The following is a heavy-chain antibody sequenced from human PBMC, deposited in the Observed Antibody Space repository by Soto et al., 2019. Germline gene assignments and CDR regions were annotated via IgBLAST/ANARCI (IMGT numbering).Heavy chain of an antibody. D-gene: IGHD3-3*01. CDR3: ARGRGSGYYTYYYYGMDV. V-gene: IGHV1-2*04. CDR1: GYTFTGYY. CDR2: INPNSGGT. Sequence: ASVKVSCKASGYTFTGYYMHWVRQAPGQGLEWMGWINPNSGGTNCAQKFQGWVTMTRDTSISTAYMELSRLRSDDTAVYYCARGRGSGYYTYYYYGMDVWGQGTTVTVSS. J-gene: IGHJ6*02.